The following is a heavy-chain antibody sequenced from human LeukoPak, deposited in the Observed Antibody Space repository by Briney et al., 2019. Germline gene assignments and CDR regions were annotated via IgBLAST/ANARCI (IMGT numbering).Heavy chain of an antibody. CDR1: GDSVSSNSAA. Sequence: SQTLSLTCAISGDSVSSNSAAWNWIRQSPSRGLEWLGRTYYRSKWYNDYAVSVKSRITINPDTSKNQFSLQLNSVTPEDTAVYYCAREEGYSSSWYFTNWFDPWGQGTLVTVSS. CDR3: AREEGYSSSWYFTNWFDP. D-gene: IGHD6-13*01. CDR2: TYYRSKWYN. V-gene: IGHV6-1*01. J-gene: IGHJ5*02.